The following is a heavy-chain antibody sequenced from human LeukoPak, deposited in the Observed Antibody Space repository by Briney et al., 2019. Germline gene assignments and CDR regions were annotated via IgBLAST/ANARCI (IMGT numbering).Heavy chain of an antibody. CDR1: GYTFTDYY. J-gene: IGHJ4*02. Sequence: ASVKVSCKASGYTFTDYYVHWVRQAPGQGLEWMGWINPNSGGTNYAQKFQGRVTMTRDTSISTAYMVLSRLTSDDTAVFYCARAYTGFEAFDYWGQGTLVTVSS. V-gene: IGHV1-2*02. D-gene: IGHD2-2*02. CDR2: INPNSGGT. CDR3: ARAYTGFEAFDY.